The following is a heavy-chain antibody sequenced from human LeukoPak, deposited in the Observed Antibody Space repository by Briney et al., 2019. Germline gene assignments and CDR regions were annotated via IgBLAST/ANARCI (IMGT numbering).Heavy chain of an antibody. J-gene: IGHJ4*02. CDR3: ASETGRDGYKYFDY. CDR1: GYTDNRYY. V-gene: IGHV1-2*02. D-gene: IGHD5-24*01. CDR2: INPNSGGT. Sequence: ASVKVSCKASGYTDNRYYIHWVRRAPGQGLEWMGWINPNSGGTNYAQKFQDRVTMTRDTSISTAYMELSILRSDDTAVYYCASETGRDGYKYFDYWGQGTLVTVSS.